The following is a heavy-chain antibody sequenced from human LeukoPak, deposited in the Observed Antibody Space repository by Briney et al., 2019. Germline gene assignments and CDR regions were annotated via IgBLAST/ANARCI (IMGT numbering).Heavy chain of an antibody. V-gene: IGHV3-21*01. CDR2: ISSSSSYI. J-gene: IGHJ2*01. D-gene: IGHD3-10*02. CDR3: AVLWSSFHF. CDR1: GFPFSDYS. Sequence: GGSLRLSCAASGFPFSDYSMNWVRQAPGKGLEWVSSISSSSSYIYYADSVKGRFTISRDNAKTSLYLQMNSLRADDTAVYYCAVLWSSFHFWGRGTLVTVSS.